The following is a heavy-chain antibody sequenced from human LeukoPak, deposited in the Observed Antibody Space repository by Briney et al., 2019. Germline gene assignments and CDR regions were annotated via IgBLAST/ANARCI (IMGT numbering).Heavy chain of an antibody. CDR2: ITSSGAAT. J-gene: IGHJ4*02. D-gene: IGHD3-22*01. CDR1: GFTFSSYA. V-gene: IGHV3-23*01. Sequence: GGSLRLSCAASGFTFSSYAMSWVRQAPGKGLEWVSSITSSGAATYYADSVKGRFTISGDNSDNTLYLQMNSLRAEDTAVYYCAKDRPNYYGSNGHYYKLNGDCWGQGTLVTVSS. CDR3: AKDRPNYYGSNGHYYKLNGDC.